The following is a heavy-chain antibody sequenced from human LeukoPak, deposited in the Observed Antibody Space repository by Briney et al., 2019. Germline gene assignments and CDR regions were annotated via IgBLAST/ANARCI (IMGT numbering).Heavy chain of an antibody. CDR1: GFTFSDYY. J-gene: IGHJ3*02. CDR3: GAGHNLVSGSYPDAFDI. Sequence: GGSLRLSCAASGFTFSDYYMTWIRQAPGKGLEWVSYISSSGNTIHYADSVEGRFTISRDNAKNSVYLQTDSLRAEDTALYYCGAGHNLVSGSYPDAFDIWGQGTMVTVSS. V-gene: IGHV3-11*01. D-gene: IGHD3-10*01. CDR2: ISSSGNTI.